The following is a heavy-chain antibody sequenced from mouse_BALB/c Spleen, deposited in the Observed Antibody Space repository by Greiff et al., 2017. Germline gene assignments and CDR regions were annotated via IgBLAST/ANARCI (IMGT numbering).Heavy chain of an antibody. D-gene: IGHD1-1*01. CDR2: INPSNGGT. Sequence: VQLQQPGAELVKPGASVKLSCKASGYTFTSYWMHWVQLRPGQGFEWIGEINPSNGGTNYNEKFKRKATLTVDKSSSTAYMQLSSLTSEDSAVYYCTMGYGLLRAMDYWGQGTSVTVSS. J-gene: IGHJ4*01. CDR1: GYTFTSYW. V-gene: IGHV1S16*01. CDR3: TMGYGLLRAMDY.